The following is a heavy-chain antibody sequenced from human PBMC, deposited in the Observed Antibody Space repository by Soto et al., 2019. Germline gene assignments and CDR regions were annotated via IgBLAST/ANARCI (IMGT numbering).Heavy chain of an antibody. CDR1: GCTVYGYY. CDR3: ARDQTVTTALGYYGIDI. CDR2: ISSSGSTI. Sequence: LILLNGARGCTVYGYYIDWIRQGPGKGLEWVSYISSSGSTIYYADSVKGRFTISRDNAKNSLYLQMNSLRAEDTAVYYCARDQTVTTALGYYGIDIWGQAPTVTVPS. D-gene: IGHD4-4*01. V-gene: IGHV3-11*01. J-gene: IGHJ6*02.